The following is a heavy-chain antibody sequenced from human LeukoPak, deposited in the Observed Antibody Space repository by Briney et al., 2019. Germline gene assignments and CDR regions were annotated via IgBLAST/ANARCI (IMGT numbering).Heavy chain of an antibody. Sequence: PGGSLRLSCAASGFTSSSYWMSWVRQAPGKGLEWVANIKQDGSEKYYVDSVKGRFTISRDNAKNSLYLQMNSLRAEDTAVYYCARALYEAFDIWGQGTVVTVSS. CDR2: IKQDGSEK. J-gene: IGHJ3*02. CDR1: GFTSSSYW. CDR3: ARALYEAFDI. D-gene: IGHD3-16*02. V-gene: IGHV3-7*03.